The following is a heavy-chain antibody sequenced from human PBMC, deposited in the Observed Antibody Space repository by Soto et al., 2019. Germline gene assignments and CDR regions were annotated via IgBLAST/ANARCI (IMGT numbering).Heavy chain of an antibody. CDR2: ISGFGGST. D-gene: IGHD5-12*01. CDR3: AKDSRVANFYFAY. J-gene: IGHJ4*02. CDR1: GFTFSTCA. V-gene: IGHV3-23*01. Sequence: PGGSLRLSCPATGFTFSTCAMNWVRQAPGKGLEWVSTISGFGGSTYYADSVKGRFTISRDNSKSTLYLQMNSLRAEDTAIYYCAKDSRVANFYFAYWGPGTLVTVSS.